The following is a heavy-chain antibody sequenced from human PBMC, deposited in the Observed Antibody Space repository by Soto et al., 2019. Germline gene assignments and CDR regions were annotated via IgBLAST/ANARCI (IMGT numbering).Heavy chain of an antibody. Sequence: ASVKVSCKASGYTFRSYGISRVRQAPGQGLEWLGWISAYSSNTHYAQKFQGKVTMTTDTSTSTAYMELRSLRSDDTAMYYCAKADSNYAGKFSYYFMDVWGKGTMVTVSS. CDR2: ISAYSSNT. V-gene: IGHV1-18*01. J-gene: IGHJ6*03. D-gene: IGHD4-4*01. CDR3: AKADSNYAGKFSYYFMDV. CDR1: GYTFRSYG.